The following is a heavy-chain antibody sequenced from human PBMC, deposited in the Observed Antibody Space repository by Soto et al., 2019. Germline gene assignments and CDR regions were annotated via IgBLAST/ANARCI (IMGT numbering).Heavy chain of an antibody. D-gene: IGHD3-16*01. CDR2: ISGSSNEI. V-gene: IGHV3-21*01. CDR1: GFAFSTYS. Sequence: PGGSLRLSCAASGFAFSTYSMNWVRQAPGKGLEWVSSISGSSNEIHYADSVKGRFTISRDNAKNSLYLQMNSLRAEDTAVYYCARDWGMAPADYWGQGTLVTVSS. J-gene: IGHJ4*02. CDR3: ARDWGMAPADY.